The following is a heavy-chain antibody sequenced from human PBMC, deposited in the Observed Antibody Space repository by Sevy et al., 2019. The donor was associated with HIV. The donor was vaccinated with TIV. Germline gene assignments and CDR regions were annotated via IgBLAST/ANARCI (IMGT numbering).Heavy chain of an antibody. CDR2: ISGSGGST. CDR3: AKDVDTAMVPRPLGY. D-gene: IGHD5-18*01. J-gene: IGHJ4*02. Sequence: GGSLRLSCAASGFTFSSYVMSWVRQAPGKGLEWVSAISGSGGSTYYADSVKGRFTISRDNSKNTLYLQMNSLRAEDTAVYYCAKDVDTAMVPRPLGYWGQGTLVTVSS. CDR1: GFTFSSYV. V-gene: IGHV3-23*01.